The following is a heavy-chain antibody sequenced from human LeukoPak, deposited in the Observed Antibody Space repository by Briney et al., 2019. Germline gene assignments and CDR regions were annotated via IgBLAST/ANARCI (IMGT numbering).Heavy chain of an antibody. CDR1: GYTFTSYG. J-gene: IGHJ4*02. Sequence: GASVKVSCKASGYTFTSYGINWVRQAPGQGLEWMGWISVYNGYTGYAQKFQGRVTMTTDTSTRTTYMELRGLKSDDTAVYYCARDSGWELKQYYFDHWGQGTLVTVSS. CDR2: ISVYNGYT. CDR3: ARDSGWELKQYYFDH. D-gene: IGHD1-26*01. V-gene: IGHV1-18*01.